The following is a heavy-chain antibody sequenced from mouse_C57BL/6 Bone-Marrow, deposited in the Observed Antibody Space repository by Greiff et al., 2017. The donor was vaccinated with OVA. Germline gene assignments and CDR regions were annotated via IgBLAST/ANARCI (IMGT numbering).Heavy chain of an antibody. CDR1: GFTFSDYG. CDR2: ISNLAYSI. V-gene: IGHV5-15*01. D-gene: IGHD2-4*01. J-gene: IGHJ1*03. Sequence: EVQLQESGGGLVQPGGSLKLSCAASGFTFSDYGMAWVRQAPRKGPEWVAFISNLAYSIYYADTVTGRFTISRENAKNTLYLEMSSLRSEDTAMYYCAIYYDYDGGYFDVRGTGTTVTVSS. CDR3: AIYYDYDGGYFDV.